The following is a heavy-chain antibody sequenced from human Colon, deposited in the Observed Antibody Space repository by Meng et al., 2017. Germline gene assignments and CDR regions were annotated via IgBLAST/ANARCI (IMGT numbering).Heavy chain of an antibody. V-gene: IGHV3-13*01. J-gene: IGHJ4*01. D-gene: IGHD3-10*01. CDR1: GFTFSSYD. CDR3: ARGSGVNLGRGAVGSFDS. CDR2: IGTEDDT. Sequence: GESLKISCVASGFTFSSYDMHWVRQSTGETLEWVSGIGTEDDTHYAASVEGRFTISRQNARNSLELQMNSLRAGDTAVYYCARGSGVNLGRGAVGSFDSWGHGILVNGAS.